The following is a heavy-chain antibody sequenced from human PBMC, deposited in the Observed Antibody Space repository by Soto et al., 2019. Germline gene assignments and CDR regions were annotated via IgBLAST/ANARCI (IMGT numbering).Heavy chain of an antibody. J-gene: IGHJ5*02. CDR2: INHSGST. V-gene: IGHV4-34*01. Sequence: SETLSLTCAVYGGSFSGYYWSWIRQPPGKGLEWIGEINHSGSTNYNPPLKSRVTISVDTSKNQFSLKLSSVTAADTAVYYCARDNYVWGSYRRNNWFDPWGQGTLVTVSS. CDR3: ARDNYVWGSYRRNNWFDP. D-gene: IGHD3-16*02. CDR1: GGSFSGYY.